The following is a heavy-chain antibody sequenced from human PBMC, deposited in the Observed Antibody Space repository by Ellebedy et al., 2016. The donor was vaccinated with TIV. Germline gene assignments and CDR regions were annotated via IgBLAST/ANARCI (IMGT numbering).Heavy chain of an antibody. CDR3: ARGQDSSGYFPFDY. V-gene: IGHV3-7*01. CDR2: IREDGTEK. J-gene: IGHJ4*02. Sequence: GESLKISCAASGFLFNTYWMSWVRQAPGKGLQWVANIREDGTEKYYVDSVKGRFTISRDNAKNSLYLQMNSLRAEDTGVYYCARGQDSSGYFPFDYWGQGTLVTVSS. CDR1: GFLFNTYW. D-gene: IGHD3-22*01.